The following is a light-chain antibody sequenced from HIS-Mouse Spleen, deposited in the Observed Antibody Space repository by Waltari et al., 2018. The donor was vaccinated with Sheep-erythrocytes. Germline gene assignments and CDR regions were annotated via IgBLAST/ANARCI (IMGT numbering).Light chain of an antibody. J-gene: IGLJ2*01. CDR3: AAWDDSLNGVV. CDR2: SNN. Sequence: QSVLTQPPSASGTPWQRVTISCSGSSSNIGSNTVNWYQQLPGTAPKLLIYSNNQRPSWVPDRFSGSKSGTSASLAISGLQSEDEADYYCAAWDDSLNGVVFGGGTKLTVL. CDR1: SSNIGSNT. V-gene: IGLV1-44*01.